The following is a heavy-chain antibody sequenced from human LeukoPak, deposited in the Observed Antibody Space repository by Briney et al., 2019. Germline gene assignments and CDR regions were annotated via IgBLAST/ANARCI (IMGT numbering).Heavy chain of an antibody. J-gene: IGHJ4*02. D-gene: IGHD4-17*01. CDR1: GFTFSSYW. CDR2: IYHSGST. CDR3: ALGRGDYQYYFDY. Sequence: GSLRLSCAASGFTFSSYWMSWIRQPPGKGLEWIGSIYHSGSTYYNPSLKSRVTISVDTSKNQFSLKLSSVTAADTAVYYCALGRGDYQYYFDYWGQGTLVTVSS. V-gene: IGHV4-59*05.